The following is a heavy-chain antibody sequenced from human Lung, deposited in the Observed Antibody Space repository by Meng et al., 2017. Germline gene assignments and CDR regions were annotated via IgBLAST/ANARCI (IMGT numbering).Heavy chain of an antibody. V-gene: IGHV4-39*02. CDR3: ARRRVGSGRDC. J-gene: IGHJ4*02. Sequence: QLQLQESGPGLVKPSETLSLTCTVSGGSISSSNYYWDWIRQPPGKGLEWIGSIYHSGSTYYNPSLKSRVTISVGTSKNRFSLNLSSVTAADTALYYCARRRVGSGRDCWGQGALVTVSS. CDR2: IYHSGST. D-gene: IGHD3-10*01. CDR1: GGSISSSNYY.